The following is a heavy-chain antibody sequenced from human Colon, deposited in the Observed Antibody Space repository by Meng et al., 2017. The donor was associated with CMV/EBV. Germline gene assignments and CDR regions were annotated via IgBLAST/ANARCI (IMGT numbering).Heavy chain of an antibody. CDR3: ARPGYSSAWPDY. CDR1: GFTFSDHY. J-gene: IGHJ4*02. V-gene: IGHV3-72*01. D-gene: IGHD6-19*01. Sequence: SGFTFSDHYMDWVRQAPGKGLEWVGRIRNKADGSTAEYAASVKGRFTISRDDSKSSLYLQMNSLKTEDTAVYYCARPGYSSAWPDYRGQGILVTVSS. CDR2: IRNKADGSTA.